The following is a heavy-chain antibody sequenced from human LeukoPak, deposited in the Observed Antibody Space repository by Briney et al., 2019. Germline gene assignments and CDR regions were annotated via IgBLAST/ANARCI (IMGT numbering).Heavy chain of an antibody. Sequence: GGSLRLSCAASGFTVSSNYMSWVRQAPGKGLEWVSVIYSGGSTYYADSVKGRFTISRDNSKNTLYLQMNSLRAEDTAVYYCARLDGLLPYYYYYMDVWGKGTTVTVSS. J-gene: IGHJ6*03. CDR3: ARLDGLLPYYYYYMDV. D-gene: IGHD1-26*01. V-gene: IGHV3-53*01. CDR2: IYSGGST. CDR1: GFTVSSNY.